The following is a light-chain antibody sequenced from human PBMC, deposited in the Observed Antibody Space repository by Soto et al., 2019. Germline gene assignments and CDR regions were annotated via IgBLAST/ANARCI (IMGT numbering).Light chain of an antibody. CDR1: SSDVGGYNY. CDR3: YSYTRSSTLV. CDR2: EVS. Sequence: QSALTQPASVSGSPGQSITISCTGTSSDVGGYNYVSWYQQHPGKAPKLMIYEVSNRPSGVSNRFSGSKSGNTASLTISGLKAEDEADYYCYSYTRSSTLVFGTGTKVTXL. V-gene: IGLV2-14*01. J-gene: IGLJ1*01.